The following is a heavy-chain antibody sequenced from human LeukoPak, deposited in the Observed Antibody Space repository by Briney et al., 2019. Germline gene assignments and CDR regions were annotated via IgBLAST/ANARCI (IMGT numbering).Heavy chain of an antibody. J-gene: IGHJ4*02. V-gene: IGHV4-59*11. Sequence: SETLSLTCTVSGGSITTHYWTWIRQPPGKGLEWIGYIYYSGSTKYNPSLKSRVTISVDTSKNQFSLKLSSVTAADTAVYYCARASGSGSYYNSYYFDYWGQGTLVTVSS. CDR3: ARASGSGSYYNSYYFDY. CDR2: IYYSGST. CDR1: GGSITTHY. D-gene: IGHD3-10*01.